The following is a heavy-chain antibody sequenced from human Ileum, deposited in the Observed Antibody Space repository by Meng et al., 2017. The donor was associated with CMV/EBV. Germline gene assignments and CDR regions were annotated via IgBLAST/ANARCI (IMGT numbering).Heavy chain of an antibody. CDR2: IFFSGNT. J-gene: IGHJ5*02. CDR1: GASISSGDYH. D-gene: IGHD6-13*01. CDR3: ARFRIAALGNLFDP. Sequence: GDLQEAGRGTVAPSQTLSLRCYVFGASISSGDYHWSWIRQPPGQGLEWIGYIFFSGNTYYNPSLNNRVIISIDTPRNQFSLKVDSVTAADTAVYYCARFRIAALGNLFDPWGHGTLVTVSS. V-gene: IGHV4-30-4*08.